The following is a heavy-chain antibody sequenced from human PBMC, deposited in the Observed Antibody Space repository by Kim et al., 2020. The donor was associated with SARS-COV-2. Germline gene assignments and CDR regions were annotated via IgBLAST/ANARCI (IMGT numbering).Heavy chain of an antibody. CDR3: ARVAGTTAFDY. D-gene: IGHD1-7*01. CDR2: I. J-gene: IGHJ4*02. Sequence: IYYADSVKGQFTISRDNAKSALYLQMNSLKAEDTPVHYCARVAGTTAFDYWGQGTLVTVSS. V-gene: IGHV3-21*01.